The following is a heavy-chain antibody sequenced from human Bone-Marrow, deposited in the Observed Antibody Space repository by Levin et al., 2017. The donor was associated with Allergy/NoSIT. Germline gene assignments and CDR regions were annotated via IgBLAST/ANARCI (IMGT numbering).Heavy chain of an antibody. Sequence: RSQTLSLTFTVSGGSISSYYWSWIRQPPGKGLEWIGYIYYSGSTNYNPSLKSRVTISVDTSKNQFSLKLSSVTAADTAVYYCARVTGASGWLDAFDIWGQGTMVTVSS. J-gene: IGHJ3*02. CDR2: IYYSGST. D-gene: IGHD6-19*01. V-gene: IGHV4-59*01. CDR1: GGSISSYY. CDR3: ARVTGASGWLDAFDI.